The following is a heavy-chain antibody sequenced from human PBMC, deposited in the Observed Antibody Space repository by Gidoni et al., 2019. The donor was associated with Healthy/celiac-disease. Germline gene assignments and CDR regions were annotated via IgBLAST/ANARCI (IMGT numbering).Heavy chain of an antibody. Sequence: EVQLLLTGAEVKKPGECQQILCKGSGYSYPSYWIGWVRQMPGKGLEWLGIIYPGDYDTRYSPAVQGQVTISADKCCSNAYLQWSSLKASDTARYYCARQDIVVVPAAMGVAFDYWGQGTLVNVSS. J-gene: IGHJ4*02. CDR3: ARQDIVVVPAAMGVAFDY. CDR1: GYSYPSYW. D-gene: IGHD2-2*01. V-gene: IGHV5-51*01. CDR2: IYPGDYDT.